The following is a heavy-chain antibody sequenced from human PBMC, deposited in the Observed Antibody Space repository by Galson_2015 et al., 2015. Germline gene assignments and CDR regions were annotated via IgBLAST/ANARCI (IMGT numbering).Heavy chain of an antibody. V-gene: IGHV1-8*02. Sequence: SVKVSCKASGYSFSSYEINWVRQAPGQGLEWMGSINPNSGKTGYAQKFQGRVTMTRDTSISTAYMKMSSLIYEDAAVYYCARVSRILILGDLTRAIRGLDYWGQGTLVTVSS. J-gene: IGHJ4*02. CDR3: ARVSRILILGDLTRAIRGLDY. D-gene: IGHD3-3*01. CDR1: GYSFSSYE. CDR2: INPNSGKT.